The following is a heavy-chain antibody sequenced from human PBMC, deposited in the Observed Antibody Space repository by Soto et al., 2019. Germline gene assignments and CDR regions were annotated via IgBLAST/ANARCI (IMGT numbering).Heavy chain of an antibody. J-gene: IGHJ4*02. CDR1: GFTFSSYG. CDR3: AKSPGGRLRLGELSY. V-gene: IGHV3-30*18. D-gene: IGHD3-16*02. CDR2: ISYDGSNK. Sequence: QVQLVESGGGVVQPGRSLRLSCAASGFTFSSYGMHWVRQAPGKGLEWVAVISYDGSNKYYADSVKGRFTISRDNSKNTLYLQMNSLRAEDTAVYYCAKSPGGRLRLGELSYWGQGTLVTVSS.